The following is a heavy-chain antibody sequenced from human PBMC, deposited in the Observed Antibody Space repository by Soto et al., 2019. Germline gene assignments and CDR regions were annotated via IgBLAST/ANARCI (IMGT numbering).Heavy chain of an antibody. CDR2: RYYSEST. CDR3: ARAKCSGGSCYSWSLDY. Sequence: SETLSLTCTVSGGSITTGGYYWSWIRQLPGKGLEWIGHRYYSESTYYNPSLKSRVSISLDTSKNQFSLKLSFVTAADTAMYYCARAKCSGGSCYSWSLDYWGQGTPVTVSS. CDR1: GGSITTGGYY. V-gene: IGHV4-31*03. J-gene: IGHJ4*02. D-gene: IGHD2-15*01.